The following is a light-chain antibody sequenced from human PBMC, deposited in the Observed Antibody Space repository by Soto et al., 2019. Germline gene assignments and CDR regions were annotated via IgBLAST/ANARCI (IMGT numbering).Light chain of an antibody. CDR3: QSYDSSLSGYVV. J-gene: IGLJ2*01. CDR1: SSNIGAGYD. Sequence: QSVLTQPPSVSGAPGQRVTISCTGSSSNIGAGYDVDWYQQLPGTALKLLIYGNSNRPSGVPDRFSGSKSGTSASLAITGLQAEDEADYYCQSYDSSLSGYVVFGGGTKLTVL. CDR2: GNS. V-gene: IGLV1-40*01.